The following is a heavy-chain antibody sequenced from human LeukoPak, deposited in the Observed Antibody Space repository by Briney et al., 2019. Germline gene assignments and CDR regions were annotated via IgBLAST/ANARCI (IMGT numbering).Heavy chain of an antibody. CDR1: GFTFSSYE. V-gene: IGHV3-48*03. J-gene: IGHJ5*02. CDR2: ISSSGGTI. D-gene: IGHD5-12*01. CDR3: ARDESGYSGYVRFDP. Sequence: GGSLRLSCVASGFTFSSYEMNWVRQAPGKELEWVSYISSSGGTIYYADSVKGRFTISRDNAKNSLYLQMNSLRAEDTAVYYCARDESGYSGYVRFDPWGQGTLVTVSS.